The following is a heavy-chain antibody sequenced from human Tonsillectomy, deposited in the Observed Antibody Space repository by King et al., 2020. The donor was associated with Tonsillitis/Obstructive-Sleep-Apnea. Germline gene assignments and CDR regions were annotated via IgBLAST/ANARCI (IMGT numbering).Heavy chain of an antibody. Sequence: QVPLQESGPGLVKPSQTLSLTCTVSGGSISSGGYYWRWIRQHPGKGLEWIGYIYYSGITYYNPSLKSRVAMSIDTSKNQFSLNLSSVTAADTAVYYCARARDYYDDSGSHDWFDPWGQGTRVTVSP. J-gene: IGHJ5*02. CDR1: GGSISSGGYY. D-gene: IGHD3-22*01. V-gene: IGHV4-31*03. CDR2: IYYSGIT. CDR3: ARARDYYDDSGSHDWFDP.